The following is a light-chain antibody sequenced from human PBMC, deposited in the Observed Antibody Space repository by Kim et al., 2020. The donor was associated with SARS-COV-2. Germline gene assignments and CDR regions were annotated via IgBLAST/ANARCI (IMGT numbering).Light chain of an antibody. Sequence: SYELTQPPSVSVAPGQTASITCSGDKLGDKYACWYQQKPGQAPVLVIYQNNNRPSGIPERFSGSNSGNTATLTISGTQAKDEADYYCQAWDSGTAVFGGGTKLTVL. J-gene: IGLJ2*01. CDR2: QNN. V-gene: IGLV3-1*01. CDR3: QAWDSGTAV. CDR1: KLGDKY.